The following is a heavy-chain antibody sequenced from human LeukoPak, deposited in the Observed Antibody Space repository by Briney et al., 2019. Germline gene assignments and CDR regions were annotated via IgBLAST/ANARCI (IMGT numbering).Heavy chain of an antibody. V-gene: IGHV3-7*01. Sequence: GGSLRLSCAASGFTFSSYWMSWVRQAPGKGLEWVANIKQDGSEKYYVDSVKGRFTISRDNAKNSLYLQMNSLRAEDTAVSYCASESPYCSGGSCPRKYYYYGMDVWGQGTTVTVSS. CDR2: IKQDGSEK. D-gene: IGHD2-15*01. CDR3: ASESPYCSGGSCPRKYYYYGMDV. CDR1: GFTFSSYW. J-gene: IGHJ6*02.